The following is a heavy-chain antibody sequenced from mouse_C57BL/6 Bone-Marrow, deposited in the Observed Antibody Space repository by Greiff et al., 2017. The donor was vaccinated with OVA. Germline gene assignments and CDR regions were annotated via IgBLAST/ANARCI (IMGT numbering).Heavy chain of an antibody. D-gene: IGHD2-1*01. CDR2: IYPGDGDT. CDR1: GYAFSSSW. Sequence: QVQLKESGPELVKPGASVKISCKASGYAFSSSWMNWVKQRPGKGLEWIGRIYPGDGDTNYNGKFKGKATLTADKSSSPAYMQLSSLTSEDSAVYFCARPYGNSFAYWGQGTLVTVSA. J-gene: IGHJ3*01. V-gene: IGHV1-82*01. CDR3: ARPYGNSFAY.